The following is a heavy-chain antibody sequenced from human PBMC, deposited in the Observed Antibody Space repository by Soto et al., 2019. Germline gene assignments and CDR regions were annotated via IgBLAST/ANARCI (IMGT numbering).Heavy chain of an antibody. CDR2: IIPILGIA. D-gene: IGHD2-8*01. V-gene: IGHV1-69*02. Sequence: QVQLVQSGAEVKKPGSSVKVSCKASGGTFSSYTISWVRQAPGQGLEWMGRIIPILGIANYAQKFQGRVTITADKSTSTAYMELSSLRSEDTAVYYCASPASSDGMLFGYWGQGTLVTVSS. CDR3: ASPASSDGMLFGY. CDR1: GGTFSSYT. J-gene: IGHJ4*02.